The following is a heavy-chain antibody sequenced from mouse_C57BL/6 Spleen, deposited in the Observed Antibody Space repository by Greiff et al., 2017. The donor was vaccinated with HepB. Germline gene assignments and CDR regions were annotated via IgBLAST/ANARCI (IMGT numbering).Heavy chain of an antibody. Sequence: EVHLVESGPGLVKPSQSLSLTCSVTGYSITSGYYWNWIRQFPGNKLEWMGYISYDGSNNYNPSLKNRISITRDTSKNQFFLKLNSVTTEDTATYYCAPLGRNYAMDYWGQGTSVTVSS. D-gene: IGHD4-1*01. CDR2: ISYDGSN. CDR1: GYSITSGYY. V-gene: IGHV3-6*01. J-gene: IGHJ4*01. CDR3: APLGRNYAMDY.